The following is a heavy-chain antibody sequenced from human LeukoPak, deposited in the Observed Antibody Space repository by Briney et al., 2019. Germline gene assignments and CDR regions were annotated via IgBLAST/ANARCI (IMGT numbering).Heavy chain of an antibody. CDR2: ISGSGGST. Sequence: GGSLRLSCAASRFTFSSYGMSWVRQAPGKGLEWVSSISGSGGSTYYADSVKGRFTISRDNSKNTLYLQMNSLRAEDTAVYYCAKGGVATIYNYWGQGTLVTVSS. CDR1: RFTFSSYG. CDR3: AKGGVATIYNY. D-gene: IGHD5-12*01. V-gene: IGHV3-23*01. J-gene: IGHJ4*02.